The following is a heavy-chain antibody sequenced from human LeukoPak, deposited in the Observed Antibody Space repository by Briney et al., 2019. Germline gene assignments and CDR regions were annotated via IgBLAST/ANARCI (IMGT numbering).Heavy chain of an antibody. J-gene: IGHJ4*02. CDR2: IIPIFGTA. Sequence: GASVKVSCKASGGTFSSYAISWVRQAPGQGLEWMGGIIPIFGTANYAQKFQGRVTITTDESTSTAYMELSSLRSEDTAVYYCASGIAAAGPGYWGQGTLVTVSS. CDR1: GGTFSSYA. D-gene: IGHD6-13*01. V-gene: IGHV1-69*05. CDR3: ASGIAAAGPGY.